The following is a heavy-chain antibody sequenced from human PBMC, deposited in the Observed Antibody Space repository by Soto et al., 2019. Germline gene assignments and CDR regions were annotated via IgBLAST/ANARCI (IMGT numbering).Heavy chain of an antibody. J-gene: IGHJ6*02. D-gene: IGHD3-10*01. CDR2: IIPIFGTA. V-gene: IGHV1-69*12. Sequence: QVQLVQSGAEVKKPGSSVKVSCKASGGTFSSYAISWVRQAPGQGLEWMGGIIPIFGTANYAQKFQGRVTITEDESTSTAYMELSGLRSEDTAVYYCAREGGSGNYRYYAMDVWGQGTTVTVSS. CDR3: AREGGSGNYRYYAMDV. CDR1: GGTFSSYA.